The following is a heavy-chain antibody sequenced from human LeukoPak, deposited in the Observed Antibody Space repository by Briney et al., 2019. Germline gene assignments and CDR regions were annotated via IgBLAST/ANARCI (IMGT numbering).Heavy chain of an antibody. J-gene: IGHJ4*02. V-gene: IGHV3-7*01. CDR3: AKGYNYYDFWSGPMSY. CDR1: GFTFSSYW. Sequence: GGSQRLSCAASGFTFSSYWMSWVRQAPGKGLEWVANIKQDGSEKYYVDSVKGRFTISRDNAKNSLYLQMNSLRAEDTAVYYCAKGYNYYDFWSGPMSYWGQGTLVTVSS. D-gene: IGHD3-3*01. CDR2: IKQDGSEK.